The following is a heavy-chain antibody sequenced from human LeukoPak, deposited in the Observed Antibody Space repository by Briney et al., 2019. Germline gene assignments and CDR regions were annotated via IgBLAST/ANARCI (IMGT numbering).Heavy chain of an antibody. CDR3: ARPNLYGDYVGSWFDP. CDR1: GGSFSGYY. D-gene: IGHD4-17*01. J-gene: IGHJ5*02. Sequence: SETLSLTCAVYGGSFSGYYWSWIRQPPGKGLEWIGEINHSGSTNYNPSLKSRVTISVDTSKNQFSLKLSSVTAADTAVYYCARPNLYGDYVGSWFDPWGQGTLVTVSS. CDR2: INHSGST. V-gene: IGHV4-34*01.